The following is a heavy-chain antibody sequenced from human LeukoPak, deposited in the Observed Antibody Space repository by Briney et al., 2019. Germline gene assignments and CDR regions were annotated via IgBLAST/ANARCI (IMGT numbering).Heavy chain of an antibody. CDR2: ISAYNGNT. CDR1: GYTFTSYG. Sequence: ASVKVSCKASGYTFTSYGISWVRQAPGQGLEWMGWISAYNGNTNYVQKLQGRVTMTTDTSTSTAYMELRSLRSDDTAVYYCARGRGDPYCSGGSCYRGGYMDVWGKGTTVTVSS. J-gene: IGHJ6*03. D-gene: IGHD2-15*01. V-gene: IGHV1-18*01. CDR3: ARGRGDPYCSGGSCYRGGYMDV.